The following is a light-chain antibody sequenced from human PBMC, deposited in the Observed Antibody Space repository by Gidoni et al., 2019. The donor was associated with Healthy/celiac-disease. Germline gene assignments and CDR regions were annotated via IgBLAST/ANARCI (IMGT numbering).Light chain of an antibody. CDR1: KLGDKY. V-gene: IGLV3-1*01. Sequence: YELTQPPSVSVSPGQTASIPCSGDKLGDKYACWYQQKPGQSPVLVIYQDSKRPSGIPERFSGSNSGNTATLTISGTQAMDEADYYCQAWDSSTGVFGGGTKLTVL. J-gene: IGLJ2*01. CDR3: QAWDSSTGV. CDR2: QDS.